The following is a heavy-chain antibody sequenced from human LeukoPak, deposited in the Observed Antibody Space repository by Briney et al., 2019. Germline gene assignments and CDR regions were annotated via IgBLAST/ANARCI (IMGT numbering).Heavy chain of an antibody. D-gene: IGHD6-6*01. J-gene: IGHJ6*03. CDR3: AREGSSSSCPYYYYMDV. CDR2: IIPIFGTA. V-gene: IGHV1-69*05. Sequence: ASETVSCKASGCTFSRYAIIWVRPAPAPGLGWVGGIIPIFGTANYAQKFQGRVTITTDESTSTAYMELSSLRSEDTAVYYCAREGSSSSCPYYYYMDVWGKGTTVTVSS. CDR1: GCTFSRYA.